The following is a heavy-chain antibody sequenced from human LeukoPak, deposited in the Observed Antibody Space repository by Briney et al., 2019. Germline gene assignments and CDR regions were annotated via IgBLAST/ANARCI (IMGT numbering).Heavy chain of an antibody. J-gene: IGHJ5*02. Sequence: SETLSLTCTVSGGSISSSYWSWIRQPPGKGLEWIGYIYYSGSTHYNPSLKSRVTISVDTSKNQFSLKLSSVTAADTAVYYCAREGSRFLLYNWFDPWGQGTLVTVSS. D-gene: IGHD3-16*01. CDR1: GGSISSSY. CDR2: IYYSGST. V-gene: IGHV4-59*12. CDR3: AREGSRFLLYNWFDP.